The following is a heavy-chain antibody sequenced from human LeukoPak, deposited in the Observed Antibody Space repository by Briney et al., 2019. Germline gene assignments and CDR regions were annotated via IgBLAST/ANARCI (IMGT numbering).Heavy chain of an antibody. CDR1: GFTFSNYW. D-gene: IGHD5-12*01. CDR2: INQDGSEE. J-gene: IGHJ4*02. CDR3: VRDGGVSGYDLLDY. V-gene: IGHV3-7*01. Sequence: SGGSLRLSCAASGFTFSNYWMTWVRQAPGKGLEWVAHINQDGSEEHYMDSAKARFTISRDNAKNSPSLQMNSLRAEDTAVYYCVRDGGVSGYDLLDYWGQGTLVTVSS.